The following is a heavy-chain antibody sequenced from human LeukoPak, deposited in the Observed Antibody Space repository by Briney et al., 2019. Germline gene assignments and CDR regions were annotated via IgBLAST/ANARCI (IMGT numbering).Heavy chain of an antibody. V-gene: IGHV1-18*01. CDR2: MNTYNDNT. J-gene: IGHJ5*02. CDR1: GYTFTSYG. CDR3: ARVFCGSTSCYNSFAP. D-gene: IGHD2-2*01. Sequence: ASVKVSCKASGYTFTSYGITWVRQAPGQGLEWMGWMNTYNDNTKYAQKLQGRVTMTKDTSTTTAYMELRSLRSDDTAVYYCARVFCGSTSCYNSFAPWGQGTLVTVSS.